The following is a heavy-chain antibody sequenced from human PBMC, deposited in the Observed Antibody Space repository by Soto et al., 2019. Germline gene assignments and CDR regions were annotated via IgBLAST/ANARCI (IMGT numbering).Heavy chain of an antibody. CDR3: ARSRSHWLASDS. CDR2: ISSSASYI. J-gene: IGHJ4*02. CDR1: GFSFDYFG. V-gene: IGHV3-21*01. Sequence: LRLSCEASGFSFDYFGMTWVRQAPGKGLEWVSFISSSASYIYYADSVKGRFTVSRDNAKKSLNLQMNSLRAEDTAVYYCARSRSHWLASDSWGQGTRVTVSS. D-gene: IGHD6-19*01.